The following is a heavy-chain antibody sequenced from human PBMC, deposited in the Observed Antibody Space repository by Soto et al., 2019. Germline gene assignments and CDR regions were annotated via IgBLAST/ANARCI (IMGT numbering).Heavy chain of an antibody. CDR1: GFTFDDYA. J-gene: IGHJ4*02. D-gene: IGHD3-22*01. Sequence: SLRLSCAASGFTFDDYAMHWVRQVPGKGLEWVSGISWNSGSIAYADSVKGRFTISRDNAKNSLYLQMNNLRAEDTALYYCVKDARSCMTGVVVTYWGQG. V-gene: IGHV3-9*01. CDR3: VKDARSCMTGVVVTY. CDR2: ISWNSGSI.